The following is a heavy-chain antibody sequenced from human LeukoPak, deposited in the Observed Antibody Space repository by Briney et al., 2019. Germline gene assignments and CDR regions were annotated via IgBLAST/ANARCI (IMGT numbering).Heavy chain of an antibody. D-gene: IGHD2-2*01. J-gene: IGHJ5*02. V-gene: IGHV3-23*01. Sequence: GGSLRLSCAASGFTFSSYAMSWVRQAPGKGLEWVSSISGGADSTYYADSVKGRFTISRDNPKNTLYLQMDSLRADDTAVYYCAKDSPTLPAAITAWFDPWGQGTLVTVSS. CDR2: ISGGADST. CDR1: GFTFSSYA. CDR3: AKDSPTLPAAITAWFDP.